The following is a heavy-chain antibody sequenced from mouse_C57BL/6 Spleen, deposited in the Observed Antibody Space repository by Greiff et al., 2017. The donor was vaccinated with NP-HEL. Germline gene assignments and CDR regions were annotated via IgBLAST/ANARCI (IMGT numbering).Heavy chain of an antibody. CDR3: AKGITTGPWFAY. J-gene: IGHJ3*01. V-gene: IGHV1-22*01. D-gene: IGHD1-1*01. CDR1: GYTFTDYN. Sequence: EVQLQQSGPELVKPGASVKMSCKASGYTFTDYNMHWVKQSHGKSLEWIGYINPNNGGTSYNQKFKGKATLTVNKSSSTAYMELRSLTSEDSAVYYGAKGITTGPWFAYWGQGTLVTVSA. CDR2: INPNNGGT.